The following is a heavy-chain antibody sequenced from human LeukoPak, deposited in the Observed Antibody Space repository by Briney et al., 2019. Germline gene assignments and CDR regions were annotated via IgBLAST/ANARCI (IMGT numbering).Heavy chain of an antibody. CDR2: IYYSGST. V-gene: IGHV4-59*01. J-gene: IGHJ4*02. D-gene: IGHD6-19*01. CDR1: GGSISSYY. CDR3: ARDLGYSSGRGFDY. Sequence: PSETLSLTCTVSGGSISSYYWSWIRQPPGKGLEWIGYIYYSGSTNYNPSLKSRVTISVDTSKHQFSLKLSSVTTADTAVYYCARDLGYSSGRGFDYWGQGTLVTVSS.